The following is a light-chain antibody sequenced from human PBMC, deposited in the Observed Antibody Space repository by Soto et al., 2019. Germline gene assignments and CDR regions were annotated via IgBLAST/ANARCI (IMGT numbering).Light chain of an antibody. V-gene: IGKV3-20*01. Sequence: EIVLTQSPGTLSLSPGERATLSCRASQSVSSSYLAWYQQTPGQAPRLLVYDTSYRATGVPDRFSGSGSGTDFTLTISSLEPEDSAVYYCQQYDSSPWTFGQGTKVDIK. CDR3: QQYDSSPWT. J-gene: IGKJ1*01. CDR1: QSVSSSY. CDR2: DTS.